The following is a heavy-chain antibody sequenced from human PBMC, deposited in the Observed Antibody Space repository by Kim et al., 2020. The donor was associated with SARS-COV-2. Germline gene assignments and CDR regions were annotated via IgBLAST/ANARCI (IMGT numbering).Heavy chain of an antibody. D-gene: IGHD3-9*01. CDR3: AREGGGDILTGYYQEFDY. V-gene: IGHV3-30*07. J-gene: IGHJ4*02. Sequence: KGRFTIARDNSNNTLYLQMNSLRAEDTAVYYCAREGGGDILTGYYQEFDYWGQGTLVTVSS.